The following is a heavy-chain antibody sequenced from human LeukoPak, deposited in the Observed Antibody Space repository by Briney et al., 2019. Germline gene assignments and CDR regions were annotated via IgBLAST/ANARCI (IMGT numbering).Heavy chain of an antibody. CDR1: GGTFSSYA. D-gene: IGHD3-3*01. Sequence: VKVSCKASGGTFSSYAISWVRQAPGQGLEWMGGIIPIFGTANYAQKFQGRVTITADESTSTAYMELSSLRSEDTAVYYCARGLPFTTSPYMNFWGQGTLVTVSS. V-gene: IGHV1-69*01. CDR3: ARGLPFTTSPYMNF. CDR2: IIPIFGTA. J-gene: IGHJ4*02.